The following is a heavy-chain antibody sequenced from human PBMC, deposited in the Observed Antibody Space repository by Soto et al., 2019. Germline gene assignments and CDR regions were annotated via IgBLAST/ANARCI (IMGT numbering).Heavy chain of an antibody. CDR3: ARAMYSGSLDAFDI. Sequence: ASVKVSCKASGYTFTGYYMHWVRQAPGQGLEWMGWINPNSGGTNYAQKFQGWVTMTRDTSISTAYMELSRLRSDDTAVYYCARAMYSGSLDAFDIWGQGTMVTVSS. D-gene: IGHD1-26*01. CDR1: GYTFTGYY. J-gene: IGHJ3*02. V-gene: IGHV1-2*04. CDR2: INPNSGGT.